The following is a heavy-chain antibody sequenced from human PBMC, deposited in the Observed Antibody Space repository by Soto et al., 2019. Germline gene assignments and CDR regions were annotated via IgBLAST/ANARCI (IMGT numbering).Heavy chain of an antibody. Sequence: GGSLRLSCAASGFTFSAYAMHWVRQAPGKWLEWLAVISYDGSTKFYADTVKGRFTISRGNSKNTLYLQMNSLRAEDSGIYYCARDGGECSRTSCYNEIPPAWFGPWGQGALVTVS. V-gene: IGHV3-30-3*01. CDR1: GFTFSAYA. D-gene: IGHD2-2*02. CDR2: ISYDGSTK. J-gene: IGHJ5*02. CDR3: ARDGGECSRTSCYNEIPPAWFGP.